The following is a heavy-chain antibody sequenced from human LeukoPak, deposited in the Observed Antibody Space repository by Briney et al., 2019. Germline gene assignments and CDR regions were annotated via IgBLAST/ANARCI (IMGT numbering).Heavy chain of an antibody. V-gene: IGHV4-59*08. J-gene: IGHJ4*02. Sequence: PSETLSLTCAVYGGSFSSYYWSWIRQPPGKGLEWIGYIYYSGSTNYNPSLKSRVTISVDTSKNQFSLKLSSVTAADTAVYYCARASKVGATIMWYFDYWGQGTLVTVSS. CDR2: IYYSGST. CDR1: GGSFSSYY. D-gene: IGHD1-26*01. CDR3: ARASKVGATIMWYFDY.